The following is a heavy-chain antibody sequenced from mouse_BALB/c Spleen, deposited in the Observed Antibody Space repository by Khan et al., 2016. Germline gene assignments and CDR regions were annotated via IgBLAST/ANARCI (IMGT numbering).Heavy chain of an antibody. Sequence: EVQLQESGPDLVKPSQSLSLTCTVTGYSITSGYSWHWIRQFPGNKLEWMGYINYSGSTNYNQSLKSRISITRDTSKNQFFLQLNSVTTEDTATYYCSRRSWDDAMDYWGQGTSVTVSS. D-gene: IGHD4-1*01. CDR1: GYSITSGYS. CDR3: SRRSWDDAMDY. J-gene: IGHJ4*01. V-gene: IGHV3-1*02. CDR2: INYSGST.